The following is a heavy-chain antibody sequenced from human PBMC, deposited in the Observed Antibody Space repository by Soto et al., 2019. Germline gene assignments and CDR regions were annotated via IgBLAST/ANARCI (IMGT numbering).Heavy chain of an antibody. CDR2: VYYSGST. Sequence: SETLSLTCTVPGGYISISTYYWAWIRQAPGKGLEWIGSVYYSGSTYYNPSLKSRVTISVDTSENQFSLKLSSVTAADTAVYYCARYKSNYYYGMDVWGQGTTVT. J-gene: IGHJ6*02. CDR3: ARYKSNYYYGMDV. CDR1: GGYISISTYY. D-gene: IGHD1-20*01. V-gene: IGHV4-39*07.